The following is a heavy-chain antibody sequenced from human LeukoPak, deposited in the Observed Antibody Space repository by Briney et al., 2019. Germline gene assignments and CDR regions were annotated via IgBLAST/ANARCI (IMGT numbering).Heavy chain of an antibody. D-gene: IGHD1-26*01. V-gene: IGHV3-9*01. CDR2: ISWNSGST. J-gene: IGHJ6*02. Sequence: GRSLRLSCAASGFTFDDYAMHWVRQAPGKGLEWVSGISWNSGSTDYADSVKGRFTISRDNSKNTLYLQMNSLRAEDTALYYCAKDAEGAGGMDVWGQGTTVTVSS. CDR3: AKDAEGAGGMDV. CDR1: GFTFDDYA.